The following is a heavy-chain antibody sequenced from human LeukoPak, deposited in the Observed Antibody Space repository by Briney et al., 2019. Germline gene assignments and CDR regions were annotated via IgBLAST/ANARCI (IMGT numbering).Heavy chain of an antibody. CDR2: VKSKTDGGTT. CDR3: ATGYGSGNACDY. J-gene: IGHJ4*02. CDR1: GFTFTNAW. Sequence: GGSLRLSCAASGFTFTNAWMSWVRQAPGRGLEWVGLVKSKTDGGTTVYAAPVKGRFTISKDDSKNTVYLQMNNLKTEDTALYYCATGYGSGNACDYWGQGTLVTVSS. D-gene: IGHD3-10*01. V-gene: IGHV3-15*01.